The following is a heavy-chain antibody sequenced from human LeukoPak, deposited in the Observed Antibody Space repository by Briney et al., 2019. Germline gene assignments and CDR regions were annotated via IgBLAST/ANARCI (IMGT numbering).Heavy chain of an antibody. CDR3: ARVIGPDAFDI. D-gene: IGHD3-22*01. Sequence: GGSLRLSCAASGFTVSSNYMSWVRQAPGKWLEWVSVIYSGGSTYYADSVKGRFTISRDNSKNTLYLQMNSLRAEDTAVYYCARVIGPDAFDIWGQGTVVTVSS. CDR2: IYSGGST. CDR1: GFTVSSNY. J-gene: IGHJ3*02. V-gene: IGHV3-53*01.